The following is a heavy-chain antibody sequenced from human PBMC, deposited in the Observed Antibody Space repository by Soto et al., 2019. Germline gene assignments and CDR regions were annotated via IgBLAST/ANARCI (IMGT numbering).Heavy chain of an antibody. CDR2: IYYSGST. CDR1: GGSISSGGYY. CDR3: ARGLRGDTVRAAEAPDLFFDY. D-gene: IGHD3-10*01. Sequence: QVQLQESGPGLVKPSQTLSLTCTVSGGSISSGGYYWSWIRQHPGKGLEWIGYIYYSGSTYYNPSLKSRVTISVDTSKNQFSLKLRSVTAADTAVYYCARGLRGDTVRAAEAPDLFFDYWGQGTLVTVSS. J-gene: IGHJ4*02. V-gene: IGHV4-31*03.